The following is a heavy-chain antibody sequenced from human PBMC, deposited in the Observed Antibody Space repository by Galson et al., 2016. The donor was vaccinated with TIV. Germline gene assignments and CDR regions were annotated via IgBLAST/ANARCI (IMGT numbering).Heavy chain of an antibody. CDR3: ARARYGDYFDY. V-gene: IGHV1-2*02. Sequence: SVKVSCKASGDTFTGYYVHWVRQAPGQGLEWMGWIDPRSVATNYAQKFQGRVTMTRDTSISTAHMELTRLTPDDTAVYYCARARYGDYFDYWGQGTLGTVSS. CDR1: GDTFTGYY. J-gene: IGHJ4*02. CDR2: IDPRSVAT. D-gene: IGHD4-17*01.